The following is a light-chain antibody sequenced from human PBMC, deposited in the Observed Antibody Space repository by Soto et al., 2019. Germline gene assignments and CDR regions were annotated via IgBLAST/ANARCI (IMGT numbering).Light chain of an antibody. CDR1: QSISSW. Sequence: DIQMTQSPSTLSASVGDRVTITCRASQSISSWLAWYPQKPGKAPKLLIHEASSLESGVPSRFSGSGSETEFTLTISSLQPDDFATYYCQQYNSYPLTFGGGTKVEIK. J-gene: IGKJ4*01. CDR2: EAS. CDR3: QQYNSYPLT. V-gene: IGKV1-5*03.